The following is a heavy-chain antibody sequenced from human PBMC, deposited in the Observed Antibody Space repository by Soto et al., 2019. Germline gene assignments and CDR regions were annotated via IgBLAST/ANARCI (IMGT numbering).Heavy chain of an antibody. J-gene: IGHJ6*02. V-gene: IGHV3-7*01. D-gene: IGHD3-3*01. CDR2: IKQDGSEK. Sequence: GGSLRLSCAASGFTFSSYWMSWVRQAPGKGLEWVANIKQDGSEKYYVDSVKGRFAISRDNAKNSLYLQMNSLRAEDTAVYYCARDREVTYYDFWSGYPLYGMDVWRQGTTVTVSS. CDR1: GFTFSSYW. CDR3: ARDREVTYYDFWSGYPLYGMDV.